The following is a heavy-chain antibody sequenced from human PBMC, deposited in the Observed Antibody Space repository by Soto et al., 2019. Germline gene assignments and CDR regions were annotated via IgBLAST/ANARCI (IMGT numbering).Heavy chain of an antibody. J-gene: IGHJ4*02. D-gene: IGHD4-17*01. CDR2: ISYTGST. V-gene: IGHV4-59*01. Sequence: SETLSLTCTVSGASISNYYWSWIRQPPGKGLDWIGSISYTGSTNYNPSLKSRVTISLDSSKNQFSLNLRSVTAADTAVFYCVRDLSTDYSDSRAFDYWGQGTLVTVSS. CDR1: GASISNYY. CDR3: VRDLSTDYSDSRAFDY.